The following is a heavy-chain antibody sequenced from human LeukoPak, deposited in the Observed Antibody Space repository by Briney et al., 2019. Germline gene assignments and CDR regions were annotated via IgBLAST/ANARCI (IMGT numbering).Heavy chain of an antibody. V-gene: IGHV3-53*01. CDR2: IYSGGST. Sequence: PGESLRLSCAASGFTVSSNYMSWVRQAPGKGLEWVSVIYSGGSTYYADSVKGRFTISRDNSKNTLYLQMNSLRAEDTAVYCCARDYQGCGGDCYSLIYWGQGTLVTVSS. CDR1: GFTVSSNY. D-gene: IGHD2-21*02. CDR3: ARDYQGCGGDCYSLIY. J-gene: IGHJ4*02.